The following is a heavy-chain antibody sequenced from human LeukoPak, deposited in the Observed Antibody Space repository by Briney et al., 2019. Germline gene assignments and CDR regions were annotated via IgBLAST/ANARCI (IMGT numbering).Heavy chain of an antibody. Sequence: SETLSLTCTVSGGSISSSSYYWGWIRQPAGKGLEWIGRIYTSGSTNYNPSLKSRVTMSVDTSKNQFSLKLSSVTAADTAVYYCARDQDGYYYLDAFDIWGQGTMVTVSS. V-gene: IGHV4-61*02. J-gene: IGHJ3*02. CDR2: IYTSGST. D-gene: IGHD3-22*01. CDR3: ARDQDGYYYLDAFDI. CDR1: GGSISSSSYY.